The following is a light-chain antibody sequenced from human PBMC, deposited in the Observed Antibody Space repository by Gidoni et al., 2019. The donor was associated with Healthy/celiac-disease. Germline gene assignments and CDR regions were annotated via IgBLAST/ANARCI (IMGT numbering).Light chain of an antibody. CDR2: GAS. V-gene: IGKV3-20*01. J-gene: IGKJ4*01. CDR1: QSVSSNY. CDR3: QQYGSSPPVT. Sequence: EIVFTQSPGTLSLSPGERATLSCRASQSVSSNYLAWYQQKPGQAPRLLIYGASSRATGIPDRFSGSGSGTDFTLIISRLEPEDFAVYYCQQYGSSPPVTFGGGTKVEIK.